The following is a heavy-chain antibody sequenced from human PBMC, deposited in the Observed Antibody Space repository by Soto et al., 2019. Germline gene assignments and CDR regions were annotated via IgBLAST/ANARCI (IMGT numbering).Heavy chain of an antibody. V-gene: IGHV3-33*01. CDR2: IWYDGSKK. J-gene: IGHJ5*02. CDR3: ASPKIAFYNWFDP. Sequence: GGSLRLSCAVSGFTLSSYGMHWARQAPGKGLEWVAVIWYDGSKKYYVDSVKGRFTVSRDNSKNTLYLQMNSLRAEDTAVYYCASPKIAFYNWFDPWGQGTLVTVSS. D-gene: IGHD3-3*02. CDR1: GFTLSSYG.